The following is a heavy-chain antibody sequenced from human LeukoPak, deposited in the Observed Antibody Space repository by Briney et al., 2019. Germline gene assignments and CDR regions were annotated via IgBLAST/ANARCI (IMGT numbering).Heavy chain of an antibody. CDR2: ISGSGGST. V-gene: IGHV3-23*01. Sequence: GGSLRLSCAASGFTFSNYAMNWVRQAPGKGLEWVSAISGSGGSTYYADSVKGRFTISRDNSKNTLFLRMNSLRAEDTAVYYCAKDSGLLWFGELNWFDPWGQGTLVTVSS. J-gene: IGHJ5*02. D-gene: IGHD3-10*01. CDR1: GFTFSNYA. CDR3: AKDSGLLWFGELNWFDP.